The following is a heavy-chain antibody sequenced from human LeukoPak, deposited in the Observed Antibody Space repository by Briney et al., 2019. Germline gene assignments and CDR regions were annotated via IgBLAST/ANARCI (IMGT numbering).Heavy chain of an antibody. CDR3: ARDRGQQLDY. V-gene: IGHV3-33*08. Sequence: PGGSLRLSCAASGFTLSTYGMHWVRQAPGKGLEWVAVIWSDGSNEFYADSVKGRFTISRDNSKNTVFLQMNSLRDEDTAIYYCARDRGQQLDYWGQGTLVTVSS. CDR1: GFTLSTYG. J-gene: IGHJ4*02. CDR2: IWSDGSNE. D-gene: IGHD6-13*01.